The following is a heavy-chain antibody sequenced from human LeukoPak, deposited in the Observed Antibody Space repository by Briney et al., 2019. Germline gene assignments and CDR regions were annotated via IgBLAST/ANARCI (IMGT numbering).Heavy chain of an antibody. J-gene: IGHJ4*02. Sequence: GASVKVSCKASGGTFSSYAISWVRQAPGQGLEWMGGIIPIFGTANYAQKFQGRVTITADESTSTAYMELSSLRSEDTAVYYCATNIRDDYGGNSDYWGQGTLVTVSS. D-gene: IGHD4-23*01. CDR1: GGTFSSYA. CDR2: IIPIFGTA. CDR3: ATNIRDDYGGNSDY. V-gene: IGHV1-69*13.